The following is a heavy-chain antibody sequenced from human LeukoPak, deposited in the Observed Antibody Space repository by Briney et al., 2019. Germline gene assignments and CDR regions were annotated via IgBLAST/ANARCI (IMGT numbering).Heavy chain of an antibody. D-gene: IGHD2-15*01. V-gene: IGHV3-23*01. J-gene: IGHJ6*02. CDR1: GFTFSSYV. Sequence: PGGSLRLSCAASGFTFSSYVMTWVRQAPGKGLEWVSDISGSGNSAYYADSVKGRFTISRDNSKNTLYLQMNSLRAEDTAVYYCAKMKVGGPPLTTRTYGMDVWGQGTTVTVSS. CDR2: ISGSGNSA. CDR3: AKMKVGGPPLTTRTYGMDV.